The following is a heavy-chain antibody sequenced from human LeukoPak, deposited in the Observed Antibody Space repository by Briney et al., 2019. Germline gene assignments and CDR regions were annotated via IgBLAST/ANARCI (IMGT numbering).Heavy chain of an antibody. CDR1: GGSISNYH. CDR3: ARRDISSGWSFDY. J-gene: IGHJ4*02. CDR2: IHTSGST. Sequence: SETLSLTCTVSGGSISNYHWSWIRQPAGKGLEWIGQIHTSGSTNYNPPLKSRVTMSIDPPENQLSLTIRSVTAADTAVYYCARRDISSGWSFDYWGQGTLVTVSS. V-gene: IGHV4-4*07. D-gene: IGHD6-19*01.